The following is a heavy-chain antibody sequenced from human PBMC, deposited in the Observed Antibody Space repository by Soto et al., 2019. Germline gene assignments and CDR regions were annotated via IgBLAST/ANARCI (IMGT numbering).Heavy chain of an antibody. CDR2: INHSGGT. J-gene: IGHJ6*03. CDR1: GGSFSGYY. D-gene: IGHD3-3*01. V-gene: IGHV4-34*01. CDR3: ARESRITIFGVVIIDYYYYMDV. Sequence: SETLSLTCAVYGGSFSGYYWSWIRQPPGKGLEWIGEINHSGGTNYNPSLKSRVTISVDTSKNQFSLKLSSVTAADTAVYYCARESRITIFGVVIIDYYYYMDVWGKGTTVTVSS.